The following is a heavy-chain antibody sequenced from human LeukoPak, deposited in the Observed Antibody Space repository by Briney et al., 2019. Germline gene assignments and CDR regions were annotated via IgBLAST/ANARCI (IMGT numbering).Heavy chain of an antibody. CDR1: GGSFSDYQ. Sequence: SETLSLTCAVSGGSFSDYQWNWIRQSPGKGLEWLGEISHSGTTTYNPSLKSRVTISVDTSKNQFSLRLRSVTAADTAVYYCAKGESIVPVDYYYYMDVWGKGTTVTVSS. CDR2: ISHSGTT. V-gene: IGHV4-34*01. D-gene: IGHD6-6*01. CDR3: AKGESIVPVDYYYYMDV. J-gene: IGHJ6*03.